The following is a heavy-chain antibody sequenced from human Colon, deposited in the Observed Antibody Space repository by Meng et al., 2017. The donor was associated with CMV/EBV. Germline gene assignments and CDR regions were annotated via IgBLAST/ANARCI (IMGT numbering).Heavy chain of an antibody. CDR1: GGSITSYY. Sequence: QVKLQESGPGLVKPSDTLSLTCTVSGGSITSYYLSWIRQPPGKGLEWIGYFYYSGSTNYNPSLKSRVTISVDTSKNQLSLKLSSVTAADTAAYYCATGGTNWFDPWGQGTLVTVSS. V-gene: IGHV4-59*07. J-gene: IGHJ5*02. CDR3: ATGGTNWFDP. CDR2: FYYSGST. D-gene: IGHD3-16*01.